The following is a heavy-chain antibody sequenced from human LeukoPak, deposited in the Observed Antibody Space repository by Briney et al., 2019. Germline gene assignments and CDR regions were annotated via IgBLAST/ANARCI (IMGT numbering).Heavy chain of an antibody. V-gene: IGHV3-7*01. J-gene: IGHJ4*02. CDR2: IKQDGSEK. CDR1: GFTFSSYW. CDR3: ARDAMVRGDDIDY. D-gene: IGHD3-10*01. Sequence: GGSLRLSCAASGFTFSSYWMSWVRQAPGKGLEWVANIKQDGSEKYYVDSVKGRFTISSDNAKNSLYLQMNSLRAEDTAVYYCARDAMVRGDDIDYWGQGTLVTVSS.